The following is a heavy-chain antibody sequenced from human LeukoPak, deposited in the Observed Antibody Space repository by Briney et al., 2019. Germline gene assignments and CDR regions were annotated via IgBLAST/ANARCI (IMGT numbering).Heavy chain of an antibody. V-gene: IGHV4-39*01. J-gene: IGHJ4*02. Sequence: SETLSLTCTVSGGSISVSSHYWGWIRQPPGKGLEWIGSSYYSGSAYYNPSLKSRVTISVDTSKNQFSLKLSSVTAADTAVYYCARSRSRPLLPPLPKSQYYFDYWGQGTLVTVSS. CDR3: ARSRSRPLLPPLPKSQYYFDY. CDR1: GGSISVSSHY. CDR2: SYYSGSA. D-gene: IGHD2-21*01.